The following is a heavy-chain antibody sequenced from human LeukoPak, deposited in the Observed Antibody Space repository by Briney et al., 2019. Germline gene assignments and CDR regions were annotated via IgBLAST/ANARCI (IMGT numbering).Heavy chain of an antibody. J-gene: IGHJ5*02. CDR2: ISGSGGST. CDR3: AKDRTTIFGVVGLGFDP. V-gene: IGHV3-23*01. D-gene: IGHD3-3*01. Sequence: PGGSLRLSCAASGFTFSSYAMSWVRQAPGKGLEWVSAISGSGGSTYYADSVKGRFTISRDNSKNTLYLQMNSLRAEDTAVYYCAKDRTTIFGVVGLGFDPWGQGTLVTVSS. CDR1: GFTFSSYA.